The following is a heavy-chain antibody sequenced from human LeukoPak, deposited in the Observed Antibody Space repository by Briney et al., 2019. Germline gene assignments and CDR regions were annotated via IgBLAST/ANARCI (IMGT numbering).Heavy chain of an antibody. J-gene: IGHJ4*02. D-gene: IGHD3-22*01. Sequence: KPAVTLRLYCAASALTFSDYYMSWIPQAPGKELEWVSYISSSGTTIYYADPVKGRFTISRDNAKNSLYLQMNSLRAEDTAVYFCARWDSSGCLDYWGQGTLVTVSS. V-gene: IGHV3-11*01. CDR1: ALTFSDYY. CDR3: ARWDSSGCLDY. CDR2: ISSSGTTI.